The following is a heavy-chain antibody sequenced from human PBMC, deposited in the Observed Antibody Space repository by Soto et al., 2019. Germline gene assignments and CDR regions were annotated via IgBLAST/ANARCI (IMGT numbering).Heavy chain of an antibody. CDR1: GDTFRSYG. CDR3: ARATLRYYAMDV. J-gene: IGHJ6*02. Sequence: QVHLVQSGAEVREPGASVKVSCKASGDTFRSYGMHWVRQAPGQSLEWMGWINGGNGNTRYSEQCQGRVTITRDTSASTAYMELRSLRPEDTAVFYCARATLRYYAMDVWGQGTTVTVSS. V-gene: IGHV1-3*01. CDR2: INGGNGNT.